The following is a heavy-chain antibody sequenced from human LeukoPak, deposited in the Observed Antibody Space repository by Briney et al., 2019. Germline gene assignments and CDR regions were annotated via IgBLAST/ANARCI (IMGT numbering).Heavy chain of an antibody. Sequence: ASVKVSCKASGYTFTSYGISWVRQAPGQGLEWMGWISAYNGNTNYAQKLQGRVTMTTDTSTSTAYMELRSLRSDDTAVYYCARDPGYCSGGSCYYYYGMDVWGQGTTVTVSS. V-gene: IGHV1-18*01. D-gene: IGHD2-15*01. CDR3: ARDPGYCSGGSCYYYYGMDV. CDR2: ISAYNGNT. CDR1: GYTFTSYG. J-gene: IGHJ6*02.